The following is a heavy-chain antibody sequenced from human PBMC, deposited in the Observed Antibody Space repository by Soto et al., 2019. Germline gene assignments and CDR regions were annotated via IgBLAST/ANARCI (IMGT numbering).Heavy chain of an antibody. CDR1: GVTLKNSA. CDR3: GRGGSWAKVDS. Sequence: SVKVSCKASGVTLKNSALSWVRQAPGQGLEWMGGIIPVFGPALYAQKFQGRVTITADESTNTAFLDVSSLRAEDTAGYYCGRGGSWAKVDSWGPGTLVTVSS. V-gene: IGHV1-69*13. D-gene: IGHD6-13*01. J-gene: IGHJ4*02. CDR2: IIPVFGPA.